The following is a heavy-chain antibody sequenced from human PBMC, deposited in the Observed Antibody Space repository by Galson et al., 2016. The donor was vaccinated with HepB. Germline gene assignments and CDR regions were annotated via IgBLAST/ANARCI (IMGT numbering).Heavy chain of an antibody. V-gene: IGHV3-7*03. CDR2: IKEDGSKT. J-gene: IGHJ1*01. Sequence: SLRLSCAASGFTFSRFWMSWVRQAPGKGLEWVASIKEDGSKTSYVDSVKGRFTISKDNVENSLYLQMNNLTAEDTAVYYCATYGDEAGWNFQHWGQGTLVTVSS. CDR3: ATYGDEAGWNFQH. D-gene: IGHD6-19*01. CDR1: GFTFSRFW.